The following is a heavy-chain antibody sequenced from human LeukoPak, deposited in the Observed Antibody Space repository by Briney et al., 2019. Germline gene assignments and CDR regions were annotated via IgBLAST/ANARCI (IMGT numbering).Heavy chain of an antibody. Sequence: ASVKVSCKASGYTFTSYAMHWVRQAPGQRLEWMGWINAGNGNTKYSQKFQGRVTITRDTSASTAYMELSSLRSEDTAVYYCAMHVDTAMVFDYWGQGTLVTASS. D-gene: IGHD5-18*01. CDR1: GYTFTSYA. V-gene: IGHV1-3*01. J-gene: IGHJ4*02. CDR3: AMHVDTAMVFDY. CDR2: INAGNGNT.